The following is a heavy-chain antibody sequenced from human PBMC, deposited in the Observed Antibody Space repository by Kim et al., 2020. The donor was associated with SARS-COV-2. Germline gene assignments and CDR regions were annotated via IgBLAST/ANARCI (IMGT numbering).Heavy chain of an antibody. J-gene: IGHJ4*02. V-gene: IGHV4-39*01. CDR1: GGSISSSSYY. CDR2: IYYSGST. Sequence: SETLSLTCTVSGGSISSSSYYWGWIRQPPGKGLEWIGSIYYSGSTYYNPSLKSRVTISVDTSKNQFSLKLSSVTAADTAVYYCARQEYYYGSGPDYWGQGTLVTVSS. CDR3: ARQEYYYGSGPDY. D-gene: IGHD3-10*01.